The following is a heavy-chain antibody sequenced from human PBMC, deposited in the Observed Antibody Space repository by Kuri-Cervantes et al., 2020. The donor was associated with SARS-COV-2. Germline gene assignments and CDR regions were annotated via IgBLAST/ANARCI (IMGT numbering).Heavy chain of an antibody. CDR2: INHTGST. CDR3: ARSYYDFWSGYSPFDY. Sequence: GSLRLSCAVYGGSFSGYYWSWIRQSPGKGLVWIGEINHTGSTNYNPSLKSRVTISVGASKNQFSLKLNSVTAADTAVYYCARSYYDFWSGYSPFDYWGQGTLVTVSS. CDR1: GGSFSGYY. D-gene: IGHD3-3*01. V-gene: IGHV4-34*01. J-gene: IGHJ4*02.